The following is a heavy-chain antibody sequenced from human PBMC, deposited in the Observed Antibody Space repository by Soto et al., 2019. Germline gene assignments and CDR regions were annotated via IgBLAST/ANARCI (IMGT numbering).Heavy chain of an antibody. V-gene: IGHV3-48*03. J-gene: IGHJ2*01. CDR3: ARVPNYGDKRSLYWYFDL. D-gene: IGHD4-17*01. CDR1: GFTFSSYE. CDR2: IGSSGSTI. Sequence: PGGSLRLSCAASGFTFSSYEMNWVRQAPGKGLEWVSYIGSSGSTIYYADSVKGRFTISRDNAKNSLYLQMNSLRAEDTAVYYCARVPNYGDKRSLYWYFDLWGRGTLVTVSS.